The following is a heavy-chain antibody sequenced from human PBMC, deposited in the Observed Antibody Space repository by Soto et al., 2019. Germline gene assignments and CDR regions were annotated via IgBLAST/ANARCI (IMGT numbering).Heavy chain of an antibody. D-gene: IGHD2-2*03. CDR3: AIDSDAAGYQY. Sequence: QVQLQESGPGLVKPSETLSLTCSVSSGSVSSGTYYWSWIRQPPGRGLEWIGHIYSSGRTNYNPSLKIPVTISVDTSKNQFSLILGSVTAADTAMYYCAIDSDAAGYQYWGPGTLVTVSS. J-gene: IGHJ1*01. V-gene: IGHV4-61*01. CDR2: IYSSGRT. CDR1: SGSVSSGTYY.